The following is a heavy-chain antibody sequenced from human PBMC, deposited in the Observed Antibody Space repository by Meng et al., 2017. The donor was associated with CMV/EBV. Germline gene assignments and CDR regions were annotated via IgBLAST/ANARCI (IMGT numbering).Heavy chain of an antibody. J-gene: IGHJ5*02. Sequence: TFSSYSMSWVRQAPGKGLEWVSSISSSSSYLYYADSVKSRFTISRDNAKNSLYLQMNSLRAEDTAVYYCARDLGGCSSTSCYKGWFDPWGQGTLVTVSS. CDR3: ARDLGGCSSTSCYKGWFDP. V-gene: IGHV3-21*01. CDR2: ISSSSSYL. CDR1: TFSSYS. D-gene: IGHD2-2*02.